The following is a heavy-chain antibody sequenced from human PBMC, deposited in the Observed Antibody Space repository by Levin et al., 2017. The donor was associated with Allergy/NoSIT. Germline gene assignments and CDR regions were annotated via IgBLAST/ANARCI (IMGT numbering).Heavy chain of an antibody. CDR2: IYYTGPA. V-gene: IGHV4-31*03. D-gene: IGHD4-23*01. Sequence: SQTLSLPCTVSGGSIRSGHYYWSWIRQHPGKGLEWIGHIYYTGPAYYNPSLRGRVTISIDTSEEQFSLKLTYVTAADTAVYYCARIRNAGGKGWFDSWGQGTLVTVSS. CDR1: GGSIRSGHYY. CDR3: ARIRNAGGKGWFDS. J-gene: IGHJ5*01.